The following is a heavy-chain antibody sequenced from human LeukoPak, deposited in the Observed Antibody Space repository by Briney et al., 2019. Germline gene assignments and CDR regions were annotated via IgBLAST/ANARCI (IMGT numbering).Heavy chain of an antibody. CDR3: ARLKQQLVRLLSRDTTYYYYYYMDV. J-gene: IGHJ6*03. CDR2: ISGSGDFTT. CDR1: GFTFSSYA. D-gene: IGHD6-13*01. V-gene: IGHV3-23*01. Sequence: AGSLRLSCVASGFTFSSYAMSWVRQAPGEGLEWVSSISGSGDFTTYYADSVRGRFTISRTNSKNTLYLEMNSLRAEDTAVYYCARLKQQLVRLLSRDTTYYYYYYMDVWGKGTTVTVSS.